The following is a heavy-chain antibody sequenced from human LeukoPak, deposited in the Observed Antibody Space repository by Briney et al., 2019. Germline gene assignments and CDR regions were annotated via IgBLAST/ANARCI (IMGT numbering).Heavy chain of an antibody. CDR3: ARDDSDYGDYLYYYYGMDV. CDR2: INSDGSST. CDR1: GFTFSSYW. Sequence: GGSLRLSCAASGFTFSSYWMHWVRQAPGKGLVWVSRINSDGSSTSYADSVKGRFTISRDNAKNTLYLQMNSLRAEDTAVYYCARDDSDYGDYLYYYYGMDVWGQGTTVTVSS. D-gene: IGHD4-17*01. J-gene: IGHJ6*02. V-gene: IGHV3-74*01.